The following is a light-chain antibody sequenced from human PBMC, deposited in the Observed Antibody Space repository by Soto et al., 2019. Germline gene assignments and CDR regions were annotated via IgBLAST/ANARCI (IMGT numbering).Light chain of an antibody. J-gene: IGKJ4*01. V-gene: IGKV1-12*01. CDR1: QDIGTW. CDR2: GAS. Sequence: DIQMTQSPSSVSASVGDRVTITCRASQDIGTWLAWYQQKPGKAPKYLIYGASSLHSGVPSRFSGSGSGTDFTLTIISLQPEDFATYYCQQSNHFPLTFGGGTRVEIK. CDR3: QQSNHFPLT.